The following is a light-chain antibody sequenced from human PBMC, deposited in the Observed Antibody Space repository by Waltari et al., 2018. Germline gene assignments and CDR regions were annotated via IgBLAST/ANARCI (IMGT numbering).Light chain of an antibody. CDR1: TRGDKY. V-gene: IGLV3-1*01. Sequence: SFQLTQTPSVSVSPGETASISCSGETRGDKYVSWYQHNPGQSPVLLIYQDNMRPSGIPERFSGSNSGNTATLTISGTQAMDEADYYCQAWHTSTFVLFGGGTKLTVL. CDR3: QAWHTSTFVL. CDR2: QDN. J-gene: IGLJ2*01.